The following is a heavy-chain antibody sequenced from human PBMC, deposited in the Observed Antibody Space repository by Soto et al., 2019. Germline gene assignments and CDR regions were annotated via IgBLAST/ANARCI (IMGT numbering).Heavy chain of an antibody. CDR2: IYPGDSDT. V-gene: IGHV5-51*01. J-gene: IGHJ2*01. CDR1: GYSFTSYW. Sequence: PGQALKISCKGSGYSFTSYWIGWVRQMPGKGLEWMGIIYPGDSDTRYSPSFQGQVTISADKSISTAYLQWSSLKASDTAMYYCARPHIHCSGGSCYYGYFARWGRVTLVTVSS. D-gene: IGHD2-15*01. CDR3: ARPHIHCSGGSCYYGYFAR.